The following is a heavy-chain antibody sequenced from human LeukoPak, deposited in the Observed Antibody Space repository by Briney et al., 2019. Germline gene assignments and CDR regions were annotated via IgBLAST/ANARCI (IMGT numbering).Heavy chain of an antibody. CDR1: GFTFTNYW. V-gene: IGHV3-74*01. CDR2: LSPDELGI. J-gene: IGHJ4*02. Sequence: PGGSLRLSCAASGFTFTNYWMHWVRQAPGMGLVWVSRLSPDELGIIYADFVKGRFTVSRDNAKNTVYLQMNNLRVDDTAMYYCVGTIASRGSEYWGQGALVTVSS. CDR3: VGTIASRGSEY. D-gene: IGHD6-6*01.